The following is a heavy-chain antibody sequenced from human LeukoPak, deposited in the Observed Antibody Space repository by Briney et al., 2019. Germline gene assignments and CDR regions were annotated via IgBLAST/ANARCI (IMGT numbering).Heavy chain of an antibody. CDR2: IYYSGST. Sequence: PSETLSLTCTVSGGSISSSSYYWGWIRQPPGKGLEWIGSIYYSGSTYYNPSLKSRVTISVDTSKNQFSLKLSSVTAADTAVYYCARHEYQDGPHDYWGQGTLVTVSS. J-gene: IGHJ4*02. D-gene: IGHD2-2*01. CDR3: ARHEYQDGPHDY. V-gene: IGHV4-39*07. CDR1: GGSISSSSYY.